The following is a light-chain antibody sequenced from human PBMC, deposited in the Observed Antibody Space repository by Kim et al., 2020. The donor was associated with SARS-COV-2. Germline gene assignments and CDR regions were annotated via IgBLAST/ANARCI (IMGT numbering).Light chain of an antibody. Sequence: AFEPHVRLTCQDDRLRNYFAIWYQQKPGQAPVLVIYGKNTRPSGIPDRFSGSSSENTASLTITGAQAEDEADYYCNSRDSSGNHVVFGGGTQLTVL. V-gene: IGLV3-19*01. CDR2: GKN. J-gene: IGLJ2*01. CDR1: RLRNYF. CDR3: NSRDSSGNHVV.